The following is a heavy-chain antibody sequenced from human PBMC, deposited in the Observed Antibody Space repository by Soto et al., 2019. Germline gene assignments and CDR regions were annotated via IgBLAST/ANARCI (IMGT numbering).Heavy chain of an antibody. Sequence: ASVKVSCKASGYTFTSYGISWVRQAPGQGLEGMGWISAYNGNTNYAQKLQGRVTMTTDTSTSTAYMELRSLRSDDTAVYYCARPYYDFWSGAPYGMDVWGQGTTVTVSS. CDR3: ARPYYDFWSGAPYGMDV. D-gene: IGHD3-3*01. CDR2: ISAYNGNT. CDR1: GYTFTSYG. J-gene: IGHJ6*02. V-gene: IGHV1-18*01.